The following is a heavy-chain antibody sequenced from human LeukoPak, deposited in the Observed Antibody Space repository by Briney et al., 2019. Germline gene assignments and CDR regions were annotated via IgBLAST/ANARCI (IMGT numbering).Heavy chain of an antibody. Sequence: GGSLRLSCAASGFTFSSYAMSWVRQAPGKGLEWVSAISGSGGSTYYADSVKGRFTISRDNSKNTLYLQMNSLRAEDTAVYYCXKGRQDPKLLLPEYFQHWGQGTLVTVSS. CDR1: GFTFSSYA. V-gene: IGHV3-23*01. CDR2: ISGSGGST. J-gene: IGHJ1*01. D-gene: IGHD3-22*01. CDR3: XKGRQDPKLLLPEYFQH.